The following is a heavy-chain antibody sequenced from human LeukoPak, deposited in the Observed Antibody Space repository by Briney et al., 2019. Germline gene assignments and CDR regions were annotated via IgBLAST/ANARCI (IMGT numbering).Heavy chain of an antibody. Sequence: SETLSLTCTVSGGSISSYYWSWIRQPAGKGLEWIGRIYTSGSTNYNPSPKSRVTMSVDTSKNQFSLKLSSVTAADTAVYYCARDVETGTYYYYYYMDVWGKGTTVTVSS. V-gene: IGHV4-4*07. CDR3: ARDVETGTYYYYYYMDV. D-gene: IGHD1-1*01. CDR1: GGSISSYY. J-gene: IGHJ6*03. CDR2: IYTSGST.